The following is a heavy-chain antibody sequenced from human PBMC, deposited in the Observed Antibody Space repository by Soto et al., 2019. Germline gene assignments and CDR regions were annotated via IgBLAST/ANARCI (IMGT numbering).Heavy chain of an antibody. CDR2: ISWDGGST. CDR1: GFTFDDYT. D-gene: IGHD3-22*01. J-gene: IGHJ4*02. V-gene: IGHV3-43*01. Sequence: PGGSLRLSCAASGFTFDDYTMHWVRQAPGKGLEWVSLISWDGGSTYYADSVKGRFTISRDNSKNSLYLQMNSLRTEDTALYYCAKDMYYYDSSGYLLDYWGQGTLVTVSS. CDR3: AKDMYYYDSSGYLLDY.